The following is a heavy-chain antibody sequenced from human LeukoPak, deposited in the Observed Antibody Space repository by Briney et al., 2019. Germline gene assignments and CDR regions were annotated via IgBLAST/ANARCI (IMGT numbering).Heavy chain of an antibody. D-gene: IGHD3-22*01. V-gene: IGHV3-48*03. CDR1: GFTFSSYE. CDR2: ISSSGSTI. CDR3: AKDRTYHDSSGYVEGGGYFDY. Sequence: GGSLRLSCAASGFTFSSYEMNWVRQAPGKGLEWVSYISSSGSTIYYADSVKGRFTISRDNAKNSLYLQMNSLRAEDTAVYYCAKDRTYHDSSGYVEGGGYFDYCGQGTLVTVSS. J-gene: IGHJ4*02.